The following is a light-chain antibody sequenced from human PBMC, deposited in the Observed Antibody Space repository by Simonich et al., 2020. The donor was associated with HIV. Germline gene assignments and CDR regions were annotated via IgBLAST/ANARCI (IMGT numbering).Light chain of an antibody. CDR1: QSVTHN. CDR2: GAS. Sequence: EIVMTQSPATLSVSPGERATFSCRASQSVTHNLAWYQQKPGQAPRLLIYGASTRATGIPVRFSGSGSGTEFTLTISSLQSEDFAVYYCQQYHLWPPLTFGGGTKVEIK. J-gene: IGKJ4*01. V-gene: IGKV3-15*01. CDR3: QQYHLWPPLT.